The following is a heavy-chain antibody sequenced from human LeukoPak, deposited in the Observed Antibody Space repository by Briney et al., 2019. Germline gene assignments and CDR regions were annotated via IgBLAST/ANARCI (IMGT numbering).Heavy chain of an antibody. Sequence: ASVKASCKASGYTFTSYDINWVRQATGQGPEWMGWMNPNSGSTGYAQKFQGRVTMTRNTSISTAYMELSNVRSEDTAMYYCAINLPANRRFQHWGQGTLVTVSS. J-gene: IGHJ1*01. CDR1: GYTFTSYD. V-gene: IGHV1-8*01. D-gene: IGHD1-14*01. CDR2: MNPNSGST. CDR3: AINLPANRRFQH.